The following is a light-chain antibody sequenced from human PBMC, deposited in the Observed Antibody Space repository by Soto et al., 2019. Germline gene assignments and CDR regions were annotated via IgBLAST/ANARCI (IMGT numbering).Light chain of an antibody. Sequence: DIQMTQSPSSLSASVGDRVTITCRASQSVINYLNWYQQKPGRAPKLLIYRASTLQSGVPSRFGGRGSGTDFTLTISTLQPEGFATYYCQQSYTTPTFGRGTRLEIK. CDR3: QQSYTTPT. J-gene: IGKJ5*01. CDR2: RAS. V-gene: IGKV1-39*01. CDR1: QSVINY.